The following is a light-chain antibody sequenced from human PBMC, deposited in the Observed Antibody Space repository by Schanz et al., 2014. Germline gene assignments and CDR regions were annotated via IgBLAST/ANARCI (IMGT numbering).Light chain of an antibody. CDR2: KAS. V-gene: IGKV1-5*03. CDR3: QQYDNWWT. CDR1: QSISSW. J-gene: IGKJ1*01. Sequence: DIQMTQSPSTLSASVGDRVTITCRASQSISSWLAWYQQKPGKAHKLLIYKASSLESGVPSRFSGSGSGTKFTLTISSLQPDYFAVYYCQQYDNWWTFGPGTKVEVK.